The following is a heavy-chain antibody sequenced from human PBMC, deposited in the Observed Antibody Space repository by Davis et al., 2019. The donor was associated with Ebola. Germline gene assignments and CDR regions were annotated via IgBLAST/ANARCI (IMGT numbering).Heavy chain of an antibody. V-gene: IGHV3-23*01. Sequence: PGGSLRLSCAASGFTFSSYAMSWVRQAPGKGLEWVSAISGSGGSTYYADSVKGRFTISRDNAKNSLYLQMNSLRAEDTALYSCAKDSFRAGGAFDIWGQGTMVTVSS. J-gene: IGHJ3*02. CDR3: AKDSFRAGGAFDI. CDR2: ISGSGGST. CDR1: GFTFSSYA. D-gene: IGHD2-21*01.